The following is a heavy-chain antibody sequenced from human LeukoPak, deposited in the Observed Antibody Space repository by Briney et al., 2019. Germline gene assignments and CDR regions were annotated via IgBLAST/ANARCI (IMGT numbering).Heavy chain of an antibody. CDR1: GFTFSDYA. CDR2: ISGSGAST. J-gene: IGHJ5*02. D-gene: IGHD6-19*01. CDR3: AKGASSGWLLYWFDP. V-gene: IGHV3-23*01. Sequence: GGSLRLSCAASGFTFSDYAMTWVRQAPGKGLQWVSGISGSGASTYYGDSVKGRFIISRDNSKNTLYLQIDSLRAEDTAVYYCAKGASSGWLLYWFDPWGQGTPVTVSS.